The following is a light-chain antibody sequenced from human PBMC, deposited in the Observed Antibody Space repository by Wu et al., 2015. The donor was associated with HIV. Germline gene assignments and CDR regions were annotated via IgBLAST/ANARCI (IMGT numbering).Light chain of an antibody. CDR2: DAS. CDR3: QQRSNRPRMYS. Sequence: EIVLTQSPATLSLSPGERATLSCRASQSVNNFLAWYQQKPGQPPRLLIYDASNRATGIPARFSGSGSGTDFTLTISSLEPEDFAVYYCQQRSNRPRMYSFGQGTKLEIK. J-gene: IGKJ2*03. V-gene: IGKV3-11*01. CDR1: QSVNNF.